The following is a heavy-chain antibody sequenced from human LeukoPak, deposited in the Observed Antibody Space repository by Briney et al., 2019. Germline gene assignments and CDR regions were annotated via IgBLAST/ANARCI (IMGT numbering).Heavy chain of an antibody. CDR1: GFTVGSNY. Sequence: GGSLRLSCAASGFTVGSNYMSWVREAPGKGMEWVSVIYSGGSTYYADSVKGRFTISRDNSKNTLYLQMNSLRAEDTAVYYCARDDPYSGRSYWGQGTLVTVSS. CDR3: ARDDPYSGRSY. V-gene: IGHV3-53*01. J-gene: IGHJ4*02. D-gene: IGHD1-26*01. CDR2: IYSGGST.